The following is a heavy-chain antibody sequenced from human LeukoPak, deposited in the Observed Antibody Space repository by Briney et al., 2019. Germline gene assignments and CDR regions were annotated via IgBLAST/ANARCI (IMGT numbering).Heavy chain of an antibody. CDR1: GGTFSSYA. CDR3: ERAFPDRGYYYASSGNSGGLDY. V-gene: IGHV1-69*13. CDR2: IIPIFGTA. D-gene: IGHD3-22*01. Sequence: ASVKVSCKASGGTFSSYAISWVRQAPGQGLEWMGGIIPIFGTANYARKFQGRVTITADESTSTADMELSSLRSEDTAVYYCERAFPDRGYYYASSGNSGGLDYWGQGTLVTVSS. J-gene: IGHJ4*02.